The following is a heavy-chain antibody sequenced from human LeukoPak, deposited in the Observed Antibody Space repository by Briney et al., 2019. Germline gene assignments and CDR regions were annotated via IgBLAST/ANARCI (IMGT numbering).Heavy chain of an antibody. CDR1: GGSISSYY. D-gene: IGHD5-12*01. V-gene: IGHV4-59*01. CDR2: IYYSGST. CDR3: AKEYSGFGGTFDY. Sequence: SETLSLTCTVSGGSISSYYRSWIRQPPGKGLEWIGYIYYSGSTNYNPSLKSRVTISVDTSKNQFSLKLSSVTAADTAVYYCAKEYSGFGGTFDYWGQGTLVTVSS. J-gene: IGHJ4*02.